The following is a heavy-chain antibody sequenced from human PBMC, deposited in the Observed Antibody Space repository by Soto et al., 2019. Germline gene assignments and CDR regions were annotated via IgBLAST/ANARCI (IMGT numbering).Heavy chain of an antibody. J-gene: IGHJ6*02. D-gene: IGHD2-15*01. Sequence: GGSLSLSCAASGFPFSSYSMSWVRQAPGKGLEWVSAISGSGGSTYYADSVKGRFTISRDNSKNTLYLQMNSLRAEDTAVYYCVVVAATGMEYYYYGMDVWGQGTTVTSP. CDR1: GFPFSSYS. CDR2: ISGSGGST. CDR3: VVVAATGMEYYYYGMDV. V-gene: IGHV3-23*01.